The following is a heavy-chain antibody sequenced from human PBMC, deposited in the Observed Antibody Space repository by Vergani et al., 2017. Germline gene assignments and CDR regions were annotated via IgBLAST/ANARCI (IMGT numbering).Heavy chain of an antibody. CDR2: ISYDGSNK. D-gene: IGHD5-12*01. J-gene: IGHJ6*02. CDR3: AKANTRNSGYDYLYYYHAMDV. V-gene: IGHV3-30-3*01. CDR1: GFTFSSYA. Sequence: QVQLVESGGGVVQPGRSLRLSCAASGFTFSSYAMHWVRQAPGKGLEWVAVISYDGSNKYYADSVKGRFTISRDNSKSTLYLQMNSLSAGDTAVYYCAKANTRNSGYDYLYYYHAMDVWGQGTTVTVSS.